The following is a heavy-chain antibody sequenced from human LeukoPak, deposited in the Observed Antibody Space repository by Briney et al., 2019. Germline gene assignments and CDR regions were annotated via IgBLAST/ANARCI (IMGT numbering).Heavy chain of an antibody. CDR3: PKSAQFGELWVD. V-gene: IGHV3-23*01. Sequence: PGGSLRLSCAASGFTFSNYAMSWVRQAPGKGLEWVSGVTGSGGTKYYADSVKGRFTISRDNSKNTLYLQMNSLRAEDTAVYYCPKSAQFGELWVDWGRGTLVTVSS. J-gene: IGHJ4*02. D-gene: IGHD3-10*01. CDR1: GFTFSNYA. CDR2: VTGSGGTK.